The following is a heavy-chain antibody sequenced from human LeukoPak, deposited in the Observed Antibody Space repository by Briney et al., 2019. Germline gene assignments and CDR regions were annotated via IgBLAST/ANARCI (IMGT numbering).Heavy chain of an antibody. V-gene: IGHV3-33*01. J-gene: IGHJ4*02. CDR1: GFTFSNYG. CDR3: ARDLGYGGSLDY. Sequence: GSLRLSCAASGFTFSNYGMHWVRQAPGKGLEWVAVIWYDGSNKYYADSVKGRFTISRDNSKNTLYLQMNSLRAEDTAVYYCARDLGYGGSLDYWGQGTLVTVSS. CDR2: IWYDGSNK. D-gene: IGHD4-23*01.